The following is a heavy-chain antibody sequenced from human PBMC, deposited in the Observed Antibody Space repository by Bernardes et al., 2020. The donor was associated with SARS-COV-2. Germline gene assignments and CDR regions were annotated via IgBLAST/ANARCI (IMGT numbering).Heavy chain of an antibody. CDR1: GFTFSSYS. Sequence: GSLRLSCAASGFTFSSYSMNWVRQAPGKGLEWVSSISSSSSYIYYADSVKGRFTISRDNAKNSLYLQMNSLRAEDTAVYYCARGDIVVVPAPSGVWGQGTTVTVSS. V-gene: IGHV3-21*01. J-gene: IGHJ6*02. CDR2: ISSSSSYI. D-gene: IGHD2-2*01. CDR3: ARGDIVVVPAPSGV.